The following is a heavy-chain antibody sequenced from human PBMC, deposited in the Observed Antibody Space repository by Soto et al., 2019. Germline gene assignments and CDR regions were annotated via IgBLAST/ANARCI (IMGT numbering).Heavy chain of an antibody. CDR1: GGSISSSSYY. V-gene: IGHV4-39*07. CDR2: IYYSGST. J-gene: IGHJ4*02. D-gene: IGHD5-12*01. CDR3: AREGNLGRWLQPLDF. Sequence: PLETLSLTCTVSGGSISSSSYYWGWIRQPPGKGLEWIGSIYYSGSTYYNPSLKSRVTISVDTSKNQFSLRLISVTAADTAKYFCAREGNLGRWLQPLDFWGQGTLVTVSS.